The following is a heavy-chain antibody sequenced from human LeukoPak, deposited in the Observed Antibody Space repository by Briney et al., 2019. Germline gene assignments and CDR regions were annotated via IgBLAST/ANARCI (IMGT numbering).Heavy chain of an antibody. D-gene: IGHD2-15*01. CDR3: ARCGSCYSGEVYFDY. V-gene: IGHV3-30-3*01. CDR2: ISYDGSNK. J-gene: IGHJ4*02. CDR1: GFTFSNXA. Sequence: RLXXAASGFTFSNXAMXWVRQAXXXXXXXVAVISYDGSNKYYADSVKGRFTISRDNSKNTLYLQMNSLRAEDTAVYYCARCGSCYSGEVYFDYWGQGTLVTVSS.